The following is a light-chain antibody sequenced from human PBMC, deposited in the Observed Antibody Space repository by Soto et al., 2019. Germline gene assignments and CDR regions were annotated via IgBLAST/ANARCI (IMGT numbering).Light chain of an antibody. CDR2: LSS. CDR3: QQAHSFPRT. J-gene: IGKJ4*01. V-gene: IGKV1-12*01. Sequence: DIQMTQSPSSVSASVGDRVTITCRATQAIRTSLGWYKQKPGEAPKLLIYLSSSLAAGVPARFSGSGSGTDFTLTISSLQPEDFATYFCQQAHSFPRTFGGGTKVESK. CDR1: QAIRTS.